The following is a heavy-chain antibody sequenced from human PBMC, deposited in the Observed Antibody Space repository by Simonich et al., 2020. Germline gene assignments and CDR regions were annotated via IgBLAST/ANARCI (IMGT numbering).Heavy chain of an antibody. CDR1: GGSFSGYY. Sequence: QVQLQQWGAGLLKPSETLSLTCAVYGGSFSGYYWSWIRQPPGKGLEWIGEINHSGSTNYNPALKGRVTISVDTSKNQFSRKLSSVTAADTAVYYCARGLIGGSYYYWGQGTLVTVSS. CDR3: ARGLIGGSYYY. J-gene: IGHJ4*02. CDR2: INHSGST. D-gene: IGHD1-26*01. V-gene: IGHV4-34*01.